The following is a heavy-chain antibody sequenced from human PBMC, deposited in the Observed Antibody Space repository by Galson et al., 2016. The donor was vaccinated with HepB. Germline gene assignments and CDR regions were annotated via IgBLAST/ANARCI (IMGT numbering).Heavy chain of an antibody. D-gene: IGHD5-18*01. Sequence: SLRLSCEASGFIFSTYAMSWVRQAPGKGLESVSAISGSGVNAHYADSVKGRFTISRDNSKNTLYLQMNSLRAEDTGVYYCATGRGYGYGIDYWGQGTLVTVSS. CDR1: GFIFSTYA. J-gene: IGHJ4*02. V-gene: IGHV3-23*01. CDR3: ATGRGYGYGIDY. CDR2: ISGSGVNA.